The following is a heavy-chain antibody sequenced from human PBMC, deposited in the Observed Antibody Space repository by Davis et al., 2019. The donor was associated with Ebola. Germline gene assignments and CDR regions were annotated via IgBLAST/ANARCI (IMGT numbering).Heavy chain of an antibody. CDR1: GFTFSNAW. D-gene: IGHD2-2*01. V-gene: IGHV3-15*01. J-gene: IGHJ4*02. Sequence: GESLNISCAASGFTFSNAWMSWVRQAPGKGLEWVGSIKSKTDGGTTDYAAPVKGRFTISRDASKNTLYLQMNSLKTEDTAVYYCTTDCIRTSCRDYWGQGTLVTVSS. CDR3: TTDCIRTSCRDY. CDR2: IKSKTDGGTT.